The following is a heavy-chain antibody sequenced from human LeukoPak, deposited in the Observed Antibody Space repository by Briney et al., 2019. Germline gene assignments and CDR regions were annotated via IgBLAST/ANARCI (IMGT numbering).Heavy chain of an antibody. Sequence: GGSLRLSCSASGFIFSSYDMHWVRQAPGKGLEWVSYISSSSSTIYYADSVKGRFTISRDNAKNSLYLQMNSLRDEDTAVYYCARDQGGSSSNRFDYWGQGTLVTVSS. CDR3: ARDQGGSSSNRFDY. V-gene: IGHV3-48*02. D-gene: IGHD6-13*01. J-gene: IGHJ4*02. CDR1: GFIFSSYD. CDR2: ISSSSSTI.